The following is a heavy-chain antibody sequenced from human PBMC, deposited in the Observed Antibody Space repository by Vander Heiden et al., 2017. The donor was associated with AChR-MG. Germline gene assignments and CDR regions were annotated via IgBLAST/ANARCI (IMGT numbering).Heavy chain of an antibody. V-gene: IGHV3-7*01. CDR3: ARIGSSGWYYYYGMDV. J-gene: IGHJ6*02. CDR2: IKQDGSEK. D-gene: IGHD6-19*01. Sequence: EVQLVESGGGLVQPGGSLRLSCAASGFTFSSYWMSWVRQAPGKGLEWVANIKQDGSEKYYVDSVKGRFTISRDNAKNSLYLQMNSLRAEDTAVYYCARIGSSGWYYYYGMDVWGQGTTVTVSS. CDR1: GFTFSSYW.